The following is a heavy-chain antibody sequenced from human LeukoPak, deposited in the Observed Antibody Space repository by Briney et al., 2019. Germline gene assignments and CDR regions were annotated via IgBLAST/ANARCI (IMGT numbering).Heavy chain of an antibody. Sequence: GGSLRLSCAASGFTFSSYAMHWVRQAPGKGLEWVAVISYDGSNKYYADSVKGRFTISRDNSKNTLYLQMNSLRAEDTAVYYCARASGDLEWLLPFDYWGQGTLVTVSS. CDR3: ARASGDLEWLLPFDY. D-gene: IGHD3-3*01. J-gene: IGHJ4*02. CDR2: ISYDGSNK. CDR1: GFTFSSYA. V-gene: IGHV3-30-3*01.